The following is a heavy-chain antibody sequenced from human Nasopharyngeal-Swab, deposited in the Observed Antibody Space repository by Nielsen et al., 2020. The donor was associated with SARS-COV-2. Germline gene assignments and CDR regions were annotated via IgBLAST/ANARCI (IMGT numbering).Heavy chain of an antibody. CDR2: IYPGDSDT. V-gene: IGHV5-51*01. J-gene: IGHJ4*02. Sequence: VRPMPGKGLEWMGIIYPGDSDTRYSPSFQGQVTISADKSISTAYLQRSSLKASDTAMYYCARLGIRSYYFDYWGQGTLVTVSS. D-gene: IGHD3-16*01. CDR3: ARLGIRSYYFDY.